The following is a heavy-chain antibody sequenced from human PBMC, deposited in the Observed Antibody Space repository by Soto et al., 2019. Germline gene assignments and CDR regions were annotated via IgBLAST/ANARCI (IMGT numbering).Heavy chain of an antibody. Sequence: QVQLVQSGAEVKKPGASVKVSCKASGYTFTSYDINWVRQATGQGLEWMGWMNPNSGNTGYAQKFQGRVTMTRNTSISTAYMELSSLRSEDTAVYYCAILSPGYSSSWYPHYYYGMDVWGQGTTVTVSS. V-gene: IGHV1-8*01. CDR1: GYTFTSYD. J-gene: IGHJ6*02. CDR3: AILSPGYSSSWYPHYYYGMDV. CDR2: MNPNSGNT. D-gene: IGHD6-13*01.